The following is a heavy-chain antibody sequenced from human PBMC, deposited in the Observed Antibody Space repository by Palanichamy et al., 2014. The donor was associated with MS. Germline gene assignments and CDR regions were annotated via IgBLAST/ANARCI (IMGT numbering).Heavy chain of an antibody. D-gene: IGHD3-22*01. V-gene: IGHV1-24*01. Sequence: QFQMVQSGAEVKKPGASVKVSCKVSGHTLTEFAMHWVRQAPGKGLEWMGGFAPDDGEALFAQRLQGRITMTEDTSTDTAYMELTSLRSEDTAVYYCVASSGSPSDAFDVWGHGTMITVSS. CDR2: FAPDDGEA. CDR3: VASSGSPSDAFDV. J-gene: IGHJ3*01. CDR1: GHTLTEFA.